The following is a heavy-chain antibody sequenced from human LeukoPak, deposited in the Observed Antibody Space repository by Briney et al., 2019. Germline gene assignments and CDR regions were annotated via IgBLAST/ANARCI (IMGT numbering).Heavy chain of an antibody. V-gene: IGHV4-4*07. Sequence: SETLSLTCTVSGGSISSYYWSWIRQPAGKGLEWIGRIYTSGSTNYNPSLKSRVTMSVDTSKNQFSLKLSSVTAADTAVYYCARQYYDFWSGSYYYYMDVWGKGTTVTVSS. CDR3: ARQYYDFWSGSYYYYMDV. J-gene: IGHJ6*03. CDR1: GGSISSYY. CDR2: IYTSGST. D-gene: IGHD3-3*01.